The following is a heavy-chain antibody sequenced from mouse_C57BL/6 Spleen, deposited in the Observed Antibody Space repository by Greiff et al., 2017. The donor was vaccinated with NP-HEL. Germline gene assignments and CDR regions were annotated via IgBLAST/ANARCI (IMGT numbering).Heavy chain of an antibody. V-gene: IGHV5-6*01. J-gene: IGHJ4*01. Sequence: EVKLVESGGDLVKPGGSLKLSCAASGFTFSSYGMSWVRQTPDKRLEWVATISSGGSYTYYPDSVKGRFTISRDNAKNTLYLQMSSLKSEDTAMYYCARPYYGSSPHYYAMDYWGQGTSVTVSS. CDR3: ARPYYGSSPHYYAMDY. D-gene: IGHD1-1*01. CDR2: ISSGGSYT. CDR1: GFTFSSYG.